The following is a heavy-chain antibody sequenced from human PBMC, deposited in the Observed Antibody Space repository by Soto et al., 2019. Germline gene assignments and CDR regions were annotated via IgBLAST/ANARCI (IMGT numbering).Heavy chain of an antibody. D-gene: IGHD2-21*02. CDR2: FYPGDSDS. CDR1: GYSFTIYW. J-gene: IGHJ4*02. CDR3: ARLGVVVTAQVDN. Sequence: EVQLVQSGAEVKEPGESLKISCKGSGYSFTIYWITWVRQMPGKGLEWMGLFYPGDSDSRYSPSFQGQVTFSVDKSINTAYLQWTSLKASDTAMYFCARLGVVVTAQVDNWGQGTLVTVSS. V-gene: IGHV5-51*01.